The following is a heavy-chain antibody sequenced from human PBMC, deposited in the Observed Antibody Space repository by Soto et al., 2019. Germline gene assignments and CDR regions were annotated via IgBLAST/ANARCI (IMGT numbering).Heavy chain of an antibody. J-gene: IGHJ4*02. CDR3: ERDRDSGSYYDFDY. CDR2: IWYDGSEI. V-gene: IGHV3-33*01. Sequence: PGGSLRLCCAASGFTFSNYGMHWVRQAPGKWLEWVAVIWYDGSEIYYTDSVKGRFIISRDNSRNTLFLQMDSLRPQDTAVYYCERDRDSGSYYDFDYWGQGTLVPVSS. D-gene: IGHD1-26*01. CDR1: GFTFSNYG.